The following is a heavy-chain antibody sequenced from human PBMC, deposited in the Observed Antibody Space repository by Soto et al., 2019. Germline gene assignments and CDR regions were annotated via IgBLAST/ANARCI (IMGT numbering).Heavy chain of an antibody. J-gene: IGHJ3*02. CDR3: ARNLQNAFDI. CDR1: GXTFSNFW. Sequence: LRLSFAASGXTFSNFWMSWVRQAPGKGLEWVANIKQDGSEKYFMDSVKGRFTISRDNAKNSLYLQMNSLRAEDTAVYYCARNLQNAFDIWGQGTMVTVSS. V-gene: IGHV3-7*01. CDR2: IKQDGSEK. D-gene: IGHD1-1*01.